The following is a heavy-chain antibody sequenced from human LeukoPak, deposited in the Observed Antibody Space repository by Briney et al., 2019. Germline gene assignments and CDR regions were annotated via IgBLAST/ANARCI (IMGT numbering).Heavy chain of an antibody. CDR3: ARGNYDSSGYYYSAFDY. D-gene: IGHD3-22*01. Sequence: AGGSLRLSCAASGFTFSSYAMHWVRQAPGKGLEWVAVISYDGSNKYYADSVKGRFTISRDNPKNTLYLQMNSLRAEDTAVYYCARGNYDSSGYYYSAFDYWGQGTLVTVSS. CDR1: GFTFSSYA. CDR2: ISYDGSNK. V-gene: IGHV3-30-3*01. J-gene: IGHJ4*02.